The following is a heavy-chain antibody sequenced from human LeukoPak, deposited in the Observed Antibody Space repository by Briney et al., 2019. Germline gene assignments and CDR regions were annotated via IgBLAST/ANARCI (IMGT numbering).Heavy chain of an antibody. CDR2: ISYSGNT. Sequence: PSETLSLTCTVSGGSISSYYWSWIRQPPGKGLEWIGYISYSGNTNYNPSLKSRVTISVDTSENQFSLKLSSVTAADTAVYYCARQGGYIAPLALWGQGTLVIVSS. D-gene: IGHD6-13*01. J-gene: IGHJ4*02. V-gene: IGHV4-59*08. CDR3: ARQGGYIAPLAL. CDR1: GGSISSYY.